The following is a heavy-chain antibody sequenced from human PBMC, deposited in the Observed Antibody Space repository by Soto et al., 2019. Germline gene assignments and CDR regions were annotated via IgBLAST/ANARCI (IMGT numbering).Heavy chain of an antibody. CDR2: INHSGST. Sequence: SETLSLTCAVYGGDFSGYYWSWIRQPPGKGLEWSGEINHSGSTNYNPSLKSRVTISVDTSKNQFSLRLSSVTAADTAVYYCARGKNDYIWGSYTTWGQGTLVTVSS. V-gene: IGHV4-34*01. J-gene: IGHJ5*02. D-gene: IGHD3-16*01. CDR1: GGDFSGYY. CDR3: ARGKNDYIWGSYTT.